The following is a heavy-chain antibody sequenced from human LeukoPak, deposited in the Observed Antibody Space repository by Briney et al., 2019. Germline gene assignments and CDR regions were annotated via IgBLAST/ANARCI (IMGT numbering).Heavy chain of an antibody. CDR2: IYYSGST. Sequence: SETLSLTCTVSGGSISSYYWSWIRQPPGKGLEWIGYIYYSGSTNYNPSLKSRVSISVDTSKNQFSLKLSSVTAADTAVYYCARSYYDSSGSSWYFDYWGQGTLVTVSS. D-gene: IGHD3-22*01. CDR1: GGSISSYY. CDR3: ARSYYDSSGSSWYFDY. J-gene: IGHJ4*02. V-gene: IGHV4-59*01.